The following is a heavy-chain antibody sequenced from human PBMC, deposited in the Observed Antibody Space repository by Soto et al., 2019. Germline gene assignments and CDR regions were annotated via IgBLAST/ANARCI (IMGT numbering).Heavy chain of an antibody. CDR2: IKQDGGEK. J-gene: IGHJ4*02. V-gene: IGHV3-7*04. D-gene: IGHD3-16*02. CDR3: AGGAVPTWGSYPLDY. CDR1: GFTFSNYS. Sequence: EVQLVESGGGLVQPGGSLRLSCAASGFTFSNYSMTWVRQAPGKGLEWVANIKQDGGEKYYVGSVKGRFTISRDNAENSLYLQLDSLRAEDAAVYYWAGGAVPTWGSYPLDYWGQGTLVTVSS.